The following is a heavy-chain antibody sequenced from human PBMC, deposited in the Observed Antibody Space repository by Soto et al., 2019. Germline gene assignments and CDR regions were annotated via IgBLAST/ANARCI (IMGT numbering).Heavy chain of an antibody. CDR2: TYYRSKWYN. J-gene: IGHJ5*02. CDR3: AAGGGDSTMVRGVIADNWFDP. CDR1: GDSVSSNSAA. Sequence: SETLSLTCAISGDSVSSNSAAWNWIRQSPSRGLEWLGRTYYRSKWYNDYAVSVKSRITINPDTSKNQFSLQLNSVTPEDTAVYYCAAGGGDSTMVRGVIADNWFDPWGQGTLVTVSS. V-gene: IGHV6-1*01. D-gene: IGHD3-10*01.